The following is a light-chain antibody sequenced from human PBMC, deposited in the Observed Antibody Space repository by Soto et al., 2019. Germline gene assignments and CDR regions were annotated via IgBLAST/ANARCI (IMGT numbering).Light chain of an antibody. CDR2: EGS. CDR1: SSDVRSYNL. CDR3: CSYAGSSTFVV. V-gene: IGLV2-23*03. J-gene: IGLJ2*01. Sequence: QSALTQPASVSGSPGQSITISCTGTSSDVRSYNLVSWYQQHPGKAPKLMIYEGSKRPSGVSNRFSGSKSGNTASLTISGLQAEYEADYYCCSYAGSSTFVVFGGGTKLTVL.